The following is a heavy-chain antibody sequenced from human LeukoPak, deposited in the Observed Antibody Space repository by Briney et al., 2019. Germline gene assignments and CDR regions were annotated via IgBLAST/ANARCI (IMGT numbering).Heavy chain of an antibody. Sequence: PLASVKVSCKASGGTFSSYAISWVRQAPGQGLEWMGRIIPILGIANYAQKLQGRVTITADKSMSTAYMELSSLRSEDTAVYYCARLGYDFSPREWDYWGQGTLVTVSS. CDR2: IIPILGIA. J-gene: IGHJ4*02. CDR3: ARLGYDFSPREWDY. D-gene: IGHD5-12*01. V-gene: IGHV1-69*04. CDR1: GGTFSSYA.